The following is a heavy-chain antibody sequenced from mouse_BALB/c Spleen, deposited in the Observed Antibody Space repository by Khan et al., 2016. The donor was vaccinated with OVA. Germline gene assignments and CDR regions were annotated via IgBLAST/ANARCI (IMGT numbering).Heavy chain of an antibody. Sequence: VQLKQSGPELMKPGPSVNISCKASGYSFTSYYIHWVKQSHGKSLEWIGYIDPFNGGTDYNQEFKGKATLTVDKSSSTAYMHLSSLTSEDSAVYYCARGAFGYWGQGTLVTVSA. V-gene: IGHV1S135*01. CDR1: GYSFTSYY. CDR2: IDPFNGGT. CDR3: ARGAFGY. J-gene: IGHJ3*01.